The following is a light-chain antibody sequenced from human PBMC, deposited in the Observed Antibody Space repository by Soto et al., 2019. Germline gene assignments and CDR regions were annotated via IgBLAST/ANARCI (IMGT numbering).Light chain of an antibody. V-gene: IGKV3-20*01. CDR2: GAS. Sequence: EIVLTQSPGTLSFSPGERATLSCRSSQSVSSSYLAWYQQKPGQAPRLLIYGASSRATGIPDRFSGSGSGTDFTLTISRLEPEDFAVYYCQQYDSPPKTFGQGTKVDIK. J-gene: IGKJ1*01. CDR1: QSVSSSY. CDR3: QQYDSPPKT.